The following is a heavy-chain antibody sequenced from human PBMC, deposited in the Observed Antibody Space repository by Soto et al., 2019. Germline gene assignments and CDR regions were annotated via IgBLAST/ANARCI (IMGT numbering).Heavy chain of an antibody. D-gene: IGHD4-17*01. CDR2: RHSSGRT. J-gene: IGHJ6*01. CDR3: AIPTKPTAVPTGFRGGYGLDV. CDR1: APSSRRGNCF. V-gene: IGHV4-61*01. Sequence: SATLSLTCTVSAPSSRRGNCFWMALQHPPGKGLVWMGYRHSSGRTNYNPSLKSRVTISVDTSRNQFSLTLTAVPAPDTAVPYWAIPTKPTAVPTGFRGGYGLDVWGQGTPVTVS.